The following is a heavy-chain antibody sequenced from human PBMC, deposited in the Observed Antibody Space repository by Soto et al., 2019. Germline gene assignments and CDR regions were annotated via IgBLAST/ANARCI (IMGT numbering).Heavy chain of an antibody. CDR1: GGSISSGDYY. CDR3: ARGIQLCPRFDP. CDR2: IYYSGST. J-gene: IGHJ5*02. Sequence: SETLSLTCTVSGGSISSGDYYWSWIRQPPGKGLEWIGYIYYSGSTYYNPSRKSRVTISVDTSKNQFSLKLSSVTAADTAVYYCARGIQLCPRFDPWGQGTLVTVSS. D-gene: IGHD5-18*01. V-gene: IGHV4-30-4*01.